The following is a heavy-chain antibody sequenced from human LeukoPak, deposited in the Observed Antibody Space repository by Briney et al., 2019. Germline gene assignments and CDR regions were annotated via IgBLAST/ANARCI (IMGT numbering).Heavy chain of an antibody. D-gene: IGHD1-26*01. Sequence: GGSLRLSCAASGFTLSNAYMSWARQAPGKGLEWVGRIKNKTNGGTTDYAAPVKGRFTISRDDSKNTLYLQMNSLKTEDTAVYYCTTTIVGVTTWFDPWGQGTLVTVSS. J-gene: IGHJ5*02. V-gene: IGHV3-15*01. CDR3: TTTIVGVTTWFDP. CDR2: IKNKTNGGTT. CDR1: GFTLSNAY.